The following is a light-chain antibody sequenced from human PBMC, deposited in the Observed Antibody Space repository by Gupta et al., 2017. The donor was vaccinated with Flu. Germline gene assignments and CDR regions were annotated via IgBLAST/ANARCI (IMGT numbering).Light chain of an antibody. CDR3: QTYETGRTVLWV. CDR1: SSNSGVGYT. V-gene: IGLV1-40*01. Sequence: QSVLTQPPSVSGAPGQRFTISCTGSSSNSGVGYTVNCYQHSPGTAPNLLIYVNSIRRSGGPDRFSGSKSGTSAAMAITGLQAEDEADYYCQTYETGRTVLWVFGGGTKLTVL. CDR2: VNS. J-gene: IGLJ3*02.